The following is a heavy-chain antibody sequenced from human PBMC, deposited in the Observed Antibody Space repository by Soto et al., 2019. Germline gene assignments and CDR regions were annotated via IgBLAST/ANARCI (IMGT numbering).Heavy chain of an antibody. CDR3: AKSGDFWSWGMDV. Sequence: GGSLRLSCAASGFTFSTYAMTWVRQDPGKGLEWVSIISSSGDATYYLDSVKGRFTISRDNSRNTLNLQMNSLSAEDTAVYYCAKSGDFWSWGMDVWGLGTMVTVSS. D-gene: IGHD3-3*01. V-gene: IGHV3-23*01. CDR2: ISSSGDAT. J-gene: IGHJ6*02. CDR1: GFTFSTYA.